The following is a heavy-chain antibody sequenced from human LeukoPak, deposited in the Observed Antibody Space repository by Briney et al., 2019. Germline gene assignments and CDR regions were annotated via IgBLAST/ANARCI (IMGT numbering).Heavy chain of an antibody. V-gene: IGHV3-23*01. CDR2: ISGSGSST. D-gene: IGHD1-26*01. CDR3: AKDDEELFDY. CDR1: GFTFSSYS. J-gene: IGHJ4*02. Sequence: GGSLRLSCAASGFTFSSYSMNWVRQAPGKGLEWVSAISGSGSSTYYADSVKGRFTISRDNSKNTLYLQMNSLRAEDTAVYYCAKDDEELFDYWGQGTLSPSPQ.